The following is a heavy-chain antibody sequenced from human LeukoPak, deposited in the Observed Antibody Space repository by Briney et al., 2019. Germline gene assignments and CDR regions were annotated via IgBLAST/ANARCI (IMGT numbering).Heavy chain of an antibody. J-gene: IGHJ6*04. D-gene: IGHD2-15*01. CDR3: ASRYCSGGSCYRFYGMDV. CDR1: GGSISSSNW. Sequence: PSETLSHTCAVSGGSISSSNWWSWVRQPPGQGLEWIGEIYHSGSTNYNPSLKSRVTISVDKSKNQFSLKLSSVTAADTAVYYRASRYCSGGSCYRFYGMDVWGKGTTVTVSS. V-gene: IGHV4-4*02. CDR2: IYHSGST.